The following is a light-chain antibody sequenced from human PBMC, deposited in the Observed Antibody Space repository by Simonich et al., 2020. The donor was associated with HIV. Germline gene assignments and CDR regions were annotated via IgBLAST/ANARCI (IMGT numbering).Light chain of an antibody. V-gene: IGKV3D-15*01. J-gene: IGKJ1*01. CDR3: HQYYSIPT. CDR2: GAS. Sequence: EIVMTQSPATLSVSPGERATLSCRSSQSVSSNLAWYQQKPGQAPRLLIYGASPRVTGIPGRFICSGSGTEFTLTISSLQSEDFAVYYCHQYYSIPTFGQGTKAEVK. CDR1: QSVSSN.